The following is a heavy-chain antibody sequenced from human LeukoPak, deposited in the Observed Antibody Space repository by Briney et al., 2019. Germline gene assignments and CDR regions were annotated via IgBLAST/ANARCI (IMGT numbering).Heavy chain of an antibody. Sequence: GASVKVSCKASGYTFTSYGFSWVRQAPGQGLEWMGWINTYSGNTNYAQKLQGRVTMTRDTTTSTAYMELRSLRSDDTAVFYCARDVGNYYYDGSGYYGPPLFDYWGQGTLVTVSS. CDR3: ARDVGNYYYDGSGYYGPPLFDY. CDR1: GYTFTSYG. J-gene: IGHJ4*02. V-gene: IGHV1-18*01. CDR2: INTYSGNT. D-gene: IGHD3-22*01.